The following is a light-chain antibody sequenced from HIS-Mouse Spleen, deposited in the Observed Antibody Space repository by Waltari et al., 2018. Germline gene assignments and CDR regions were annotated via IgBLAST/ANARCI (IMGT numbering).Light chain of an antibody. CDR1: SSDVGGYNY. V-gene: IGLV2-8*01. Sequence: QSALTQPPSASGSPGPSVTISCTGTSSDVGGYNYVPWYQQHPGKAPQPMIYEVSKRPSGVPDRFSGSKSGNTASLTVSGLQAEDEADYYCSSYAGSNNVVFGGGTKLTVL. CDR2: EVS. J-gene: IGLJ2*01. CDR3: SSYAGSNNVV.